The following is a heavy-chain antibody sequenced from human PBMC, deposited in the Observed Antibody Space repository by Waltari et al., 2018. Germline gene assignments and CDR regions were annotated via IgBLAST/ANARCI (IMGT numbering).Heavy chain of an antibody. V-gene: IGHV3-21*03. D-gene: IGHD3-22*01. Sequence: EVQLVESGGGLVKPGGSLRLSCAASGFTFSSYSMNWVRQAPGKGLEWVSSISSCSSYIYYADSVKGRFTISRDNAKNSLYLQMNSLRAEDTAVYYCASYDDSSGYYYFDYWGQGTLVTVSS. CDR3: ASYDDSSGYYYFDY. CDR2: ISSCSSYI. J-gene: IGHJ4*02. CDR1: GFTFSSYS.